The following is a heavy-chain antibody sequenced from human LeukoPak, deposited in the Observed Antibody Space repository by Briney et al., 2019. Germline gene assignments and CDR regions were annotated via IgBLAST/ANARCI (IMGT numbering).Heavy chain of an antibody. CDR3: AGDQGDGYYYYMDV. CDR1: GGLVSSHY. D-gene: IGHD2-21*02. CDR2: IRTSGST. J-gene: IGHJ6*03. V-gene: IGHV4-4*07. Sequence: PSETLSLTSTVSGGLVSSHYWNWIRQPAQKGLEWIGRIRTSGSTNYNPSLKSRVAMSVDTSKNQFSLKLSSVTAADTAMYYCAGDQGDGYYYYMDVWGKGTTVTVSS.